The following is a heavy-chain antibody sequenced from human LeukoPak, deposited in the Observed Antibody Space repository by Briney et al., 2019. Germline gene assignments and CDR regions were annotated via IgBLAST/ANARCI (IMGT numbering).Heavy chain of an antibody. J-gene: IGHJ4*02. CDR3: ARDRGWAGYSYGFYY. Sequence: ASVKVSCRASGYTFTGYYMSWVRQAPGQGLEWMGWINPDSGGTHYAQNFQGWVTMTRDTSISTAYMELSRLRSEDTAVYYCARDRGWAGYSYGFYYWGQGTLVTVSS. D-gene: IGHD5-18*01. CDR2: INPDSGGT. V-gene: IGHV1-2*04. CDR1: GYTFTGYY.